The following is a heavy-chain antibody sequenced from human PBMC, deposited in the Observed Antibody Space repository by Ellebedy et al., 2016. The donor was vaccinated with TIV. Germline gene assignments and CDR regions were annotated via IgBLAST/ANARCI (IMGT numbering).Heavy chain of an antibody. J-gene: IGHJ1*01. Sequence: GESLKISCAASGFTFSNAWMSWVRQAPGKGLEWVGRIKSKTDGGTTDYAAPVKGRFTISRDDSKNTLYLQMNSLKTEDTAVYYCTTVVTSAEYFQHWGQGTLVTVSS. D-gene: IGHD2-15*01. CDR1: GFTFSNAW. CDR2: IKSKTDGGTT. V-gene: IGHV3-15*01. CDR3: TTVVTSAEYFQH.